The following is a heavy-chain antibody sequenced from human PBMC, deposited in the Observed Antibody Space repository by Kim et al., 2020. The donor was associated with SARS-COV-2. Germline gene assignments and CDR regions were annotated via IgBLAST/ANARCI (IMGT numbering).Heavy chain of an antibody. CDR3: ESELGSLNHFDN. D-gene: IGHD7-27*01. Sequence: YYAGAKKGRFTVSRENSKSTLYLEVNSLRTEDTAVYYCESELGSLNHFDNWGQGTLVSVSA. V-gene: IGHV3-30*01. J-gene: IGHJ4*02.